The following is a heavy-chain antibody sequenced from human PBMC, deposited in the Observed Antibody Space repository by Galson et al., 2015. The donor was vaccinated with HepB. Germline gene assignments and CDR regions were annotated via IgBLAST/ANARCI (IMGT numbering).Heavy chain of an antibody. CDR1: GYTFTSYA. Sequence: SCKASGYTFTSYAMHWVRQAPGQRLEWMGWINAGNGNTKYSQKFQGRVIMTTDTSTSTAYMERRSLRSDDTAGYYCARPGRAEDYYYYMDVWGKGTTVTVSS. V-gene: IGHV1-3*01. CDR2: INAGNGNT. D-gene: IGHD3-10*01. CDR3: ARPGRAEDYYYYMDV. J-gene: IGHJ6*03.